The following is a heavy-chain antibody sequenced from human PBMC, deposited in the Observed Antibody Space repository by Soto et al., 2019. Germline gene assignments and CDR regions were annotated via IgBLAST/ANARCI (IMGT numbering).Heavy chain of an antibody. CDR2: IKWNSEVT. D-gene: IGHD1-20*01. Sequence: PGGSLRLSCRASGSKFDKYAMHWVRQAPGKGLEWVSGIKWNSEVTAYADSVKGRFTISRDNAEKSSYLQMDSLRVEDTALYFCAQDYEVLTGPTAFFGLDLWGQGTMVTVSS. J-gene: IGHJ6*02. CDR3: AQDYEVLTGPTAFFGLDL. CDR1: GSKFDKYA. V-gene: IGHV3-9*01.